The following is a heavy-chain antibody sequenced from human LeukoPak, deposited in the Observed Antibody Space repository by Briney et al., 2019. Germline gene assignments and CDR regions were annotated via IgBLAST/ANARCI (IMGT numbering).Heavy chain of an antibody. D-gene: IGHD3-10*01. CDR2: ISAYNGNT. J-gene: IGHJ5*02. V-gene: IGHV1-18*01. Sequence: ASVKVSCKASGYTFTSYGISWVRQAPGQGPEWMGWISAYNGNTNYAQKLQGRVTMTTDTSTSTAYMELRSLRSDDTAVYYCARVPKSAGLYNDSGSSNWFDPWGQGTLVTVSS. CDR1: GYTFTSYG. CDR3: ARVPKSAGLYNDSGSSNWFDP.